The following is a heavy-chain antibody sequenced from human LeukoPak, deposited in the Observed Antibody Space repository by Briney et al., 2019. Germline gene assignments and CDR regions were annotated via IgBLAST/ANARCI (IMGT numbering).Heavy chain of an antibody. J-gene: IGHJ4*02. D-gene: IGHD1-26*01. CDR2: MSSSGGTI. CDR3: ARGMTGSYFGHFDF. CDR1: GFTFSNYG. Sequence: GGSLRLSCAASGFTFSNYGMHWVRQAPGKGLEWVSYMSSSGGTIYYADSVKGRFTISRDNGKNSLFLQMNSLRAEDTAVYYCARGMTGSYFGHFDFWGQGTLVTVSS. V-gene: IGHV3-48*04.